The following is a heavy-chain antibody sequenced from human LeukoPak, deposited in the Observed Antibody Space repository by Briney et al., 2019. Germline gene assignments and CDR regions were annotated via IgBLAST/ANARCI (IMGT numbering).Heavy chain of an antibody. Sequence: GGSLRLSCAASGFTFSTYAMSWVRQAPGKGLEWVAAISGSGDRTYYADSVKGRFTISRDNSKNTPYLQMNSLGAEDTAVYYCAKDRSMYCRSSSCYLDWFDPWGQGTLVTLSS. J-gene: IGHJ5*02. CDR1: GFTFSTYA. CDR3: AKDRSMYCRSSSCYLDWFDP. D-gene: IGHD2-2*01. V-gene: IGHV3-23*01. CDR2: ISGSGDRT.